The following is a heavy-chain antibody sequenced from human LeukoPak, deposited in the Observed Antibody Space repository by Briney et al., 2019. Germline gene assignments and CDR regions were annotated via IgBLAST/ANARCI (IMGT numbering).Heavy chain of an antibody. CDR3: ARASSGYDPFDY. CDR2: IYTSEST. Sequence: PGGSLRLSCSVSGGSITSYYWNWIRQPAGKGLEWIGRIYTSESTNYNPSLKSRVTMSVNTSKNQFSLRLNSVTAADTAIYYCARASSGYDPFDYWGQGTLVTVSS. D-gene: IGHD5-12*01. V-gene: IGHV4-4*07. CDR1: GGSITSYY. J-gene: IGHJ4*02.